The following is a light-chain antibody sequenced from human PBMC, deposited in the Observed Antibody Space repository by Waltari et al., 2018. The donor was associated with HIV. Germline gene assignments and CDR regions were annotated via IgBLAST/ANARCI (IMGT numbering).Light chain of an antibody. Sequence: SSELTQPPSVSVSPGQTARITCSGDASPKPYTHWFQRKPGQAPVAVIHKNTERPAGIPGRFSASRSGTTVTLTITGVQTDDEADYYCLSADRSGTYVFGPGTTVTVL. CDR2: KNT. J-gene: IGLJ1*01. CDR1: ASPKPY. V-gene: IGLV3-25*03. CDR3: LSADRSGTYV.